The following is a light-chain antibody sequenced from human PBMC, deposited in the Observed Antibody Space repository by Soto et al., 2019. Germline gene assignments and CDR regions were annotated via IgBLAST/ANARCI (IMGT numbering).Light chain of an antibody. CDR1: QSVSSSY. Sequence: VLTQSPCTLSLSPGERATLSCRASQSVSSSYLAWYQQKPGQAPRLLIYGISTRATGVPDRFSGSGSGTDFTLTISRLEPEDFAVYYCEQYGSSPRTFGQGTKVDI. V-gene: IGKV3-20*01. J-gene: IGKJ1*01. CDR3: EQYGSSPRT. CDR2: GIS.